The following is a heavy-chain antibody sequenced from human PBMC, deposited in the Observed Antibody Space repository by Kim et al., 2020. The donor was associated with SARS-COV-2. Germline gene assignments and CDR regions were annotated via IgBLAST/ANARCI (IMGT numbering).Heavy chain of an antibody. CDR3: ARLAHTYYFDY. V-gene: IGHV4-39*01. CDR1: GGSISSSSYY. D-gene: IGHD3-16*01. CDR2: IYYSGST. Sequence: SETLSLTCTVSGGSISSSSYYWGWIRQPPGKGLEWIGSIYYSGSTYYNPSLKSRVTISVDTSKNQFSLKLSSVTAADTAVYYCARLAHTYYFDYWGQGTLVTVSS. J-gene: IGHJ4*02.